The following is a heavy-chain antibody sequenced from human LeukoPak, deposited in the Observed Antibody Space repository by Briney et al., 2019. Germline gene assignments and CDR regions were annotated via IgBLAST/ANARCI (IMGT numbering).Heavy chain of an antibody. CDR3: ARGVYIAAAQYGY. Sequence: SETLSLTCTVSGGSISSYYWSWLRQPPGKGLEWIGYIYYSGTTNYNPSLRSRVTISVDTSKNQFSLKLSSVTAADTAVYYCARGVYIAAAQYGYWGQGTLVTVSS. CDR2: IYYSGTT. J-gene: IGHJ4*02. CDR1: GGSISSYY. V-gene: IGHV4-59*01. D-gene: IGHD6-13*01.